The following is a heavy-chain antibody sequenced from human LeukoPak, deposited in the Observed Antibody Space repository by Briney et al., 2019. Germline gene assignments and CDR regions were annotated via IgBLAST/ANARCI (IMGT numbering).Heavy chain of an antibody. CDR1: GFTVSTFG. V-gene: IGHV3-30*18. CDR2: ISHDGSEK. CDR3: AKDLYGSGWYNYFDP. D-gene: IGHD6-19*01. Sequence: PGGSLRLSCAASGFTVSTFGMHWVRQAPGKGLEWVTMISHDGSEKYYVDSVKGRSTISRDNSKNTLYLQMNSLRTEDTAMYYCAKDLYGSGWYNYFDPWGQGTLVTVSS. J-gene: IGHJ5*02.